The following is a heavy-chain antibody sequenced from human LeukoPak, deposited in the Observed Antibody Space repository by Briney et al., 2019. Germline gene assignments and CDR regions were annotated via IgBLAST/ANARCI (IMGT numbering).Heavy chain of an antibody. CDR3: AGIRIAAAGTEGYFDY. CDR1: GGSFSGYY. V-gene: IGHV4-34*01. D-gene: IGHD6-13*01. J-gene: IGHJ4*02. Sequence: PSETLSLTCAVYGGSFSGYYWSWIRQPPGKGLEWIGEINHSGSTNYNPSLKSRVTISVDTSKNQFSLKLSSVTAADTAVYYCAGIRIAAAGTEGYFDYWGQGTLVTASS. CDR2: INHSGST.